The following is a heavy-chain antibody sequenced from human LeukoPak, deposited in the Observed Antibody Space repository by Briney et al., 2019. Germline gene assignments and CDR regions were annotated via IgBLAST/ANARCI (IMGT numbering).Heavy chain of an antibody. J-gene: IGHJ6*02. CDR3: ARESYYYDSSGPYYYYGMDV. D-gene: IGHD3-22*01. V-gene: IGHV4-4*02. CDR2: IHYSGST. CDR1: GGSISSSNW. Sequence: PSETLSLTCAVSGGSISSSNWWSWVRQPPGKGLEWIGYIHYSGSTYYNPSLKSRVTISVDTSKNQFSLKLSSVTAADTAVYYCARESYYYDSSGPYYYYGMDVWGQGTTVTVSS.